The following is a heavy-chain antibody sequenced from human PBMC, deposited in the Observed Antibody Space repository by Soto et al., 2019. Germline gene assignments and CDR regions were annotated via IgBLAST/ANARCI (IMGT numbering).Heavy chain of an antibody. Sequence: ASVKVSCKASGGTFSSYAISWVRQAPGQGLEWMGGIIPIFGTANYAQKFQGRVTITADESTSTAYMELSSLRSEDTAVYYCATQVRGVIIRTPDAFDIWGQGTMVTVSS. V-gene: IGHV1-69*13. CDR3: ATQVRGVIIRTPDAFDI. CDR1: GGTFSSYA. CDR2: IIPIFGTA. D-gene: IGHD3-10*01. J-gene: IGHJ3*02.